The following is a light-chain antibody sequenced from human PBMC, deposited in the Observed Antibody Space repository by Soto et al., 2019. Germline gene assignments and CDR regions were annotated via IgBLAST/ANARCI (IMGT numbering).Light chain of an antibody. V-gene: IGLV2-14*03. CDR3: SSYTSSSTLV. CDR1: DSDVGGYNY. Sequence: QSVLTQPASVSGSPGQSITISCTGTDSDVGGYNYVSWYQQQPGKAPKLMIYEVINRPSGVSNRFSGSKSANTASLTISGLQAEDEADYYCSSYTSSSTLVFGGGTKLTVL. CDR2: EVI. J-gene: IGLJ3*02.